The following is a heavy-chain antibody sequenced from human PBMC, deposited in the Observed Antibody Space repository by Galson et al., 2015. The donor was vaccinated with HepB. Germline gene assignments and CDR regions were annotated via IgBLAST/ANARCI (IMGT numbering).Heavy chain of an antibody. CDR3: AKDPLLRFLEWLLPFTAFDI. Sequence: SLRLSCAASGFTFSSYAMSWVRQAPGKGLEWVSAISGSGGSTYYADSVKGRFTISRDNSKNTLYLQMNSLRAEDTAVYYCAKDPLLRFLEWLLPFTAFDIWGQGTMVTVSS. CDR1: GFTFSSYA. D-gene: IGHD3-3*01. J-gene: IGHJ3*02. CDR2: ISGSGGST. V-gene: IGHV3-23*01.